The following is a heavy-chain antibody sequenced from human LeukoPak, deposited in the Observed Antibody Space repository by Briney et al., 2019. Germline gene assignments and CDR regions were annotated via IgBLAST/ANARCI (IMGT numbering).Heavy chain of an antibody. D-gene: IGHD3-10*01. J-gene: IGHJ4*02. V-gene: IGHV6-1*01. CDR1: GDSVSSNTAA. Sequence: SQTLSLTCAIFGDSVSSNTAAWNWIRQSPSRGLEWLGRALYRSQWYNDYAFSVKGRIAINPDTSKNHVSLQLNSVTPEDTAVYYCAREEAGTYGFQYWGQGTLVTVSS. CDR2: ALYRSQWYN. CDR3: AREEAGTYGFQY.